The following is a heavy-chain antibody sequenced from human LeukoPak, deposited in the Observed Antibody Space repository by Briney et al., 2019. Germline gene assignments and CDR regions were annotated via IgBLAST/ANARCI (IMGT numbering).Heavy chain of an antibody. CDR2: IKQDGSEK. D-gene: IGHD6-13*01. CDR1: GFTXXSYW. J-gene: IGHJ4*02. Sequence: SGFTXXSYWMSWVRQAPGKGLEWVANIKQDGSEKYYVDSVKGRFTISRDNAKNSLYLQMNSLRAEDTAVYYCARDLMGIAYRGAFYYWGQGTLVTVSS. CDR3: ARDLMGIAYRGAFYY. V-gene: IGHV3-7*03.